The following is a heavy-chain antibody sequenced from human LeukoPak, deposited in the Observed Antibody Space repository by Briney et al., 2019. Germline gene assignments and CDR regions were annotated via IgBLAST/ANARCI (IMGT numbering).Heavy chain of an antibody. J-gene: IGHJ4*02. D-gene: IGHD3-16*01. Sequence: PSETLSLTCTVSGGSISSYYWSWIRQPPGKELEWIGYIYYSGSTNYSPSLKSRVTISVDTSKNQFSLKLSSVTAADTAVYYCARYGLIRGFEYWGQGNLVTVSS. V-gene: IGHV4-59*01. CDR1: GGSISSYY. CDR2: IYYSGST. CDR3: ARYGLIRGFEY.